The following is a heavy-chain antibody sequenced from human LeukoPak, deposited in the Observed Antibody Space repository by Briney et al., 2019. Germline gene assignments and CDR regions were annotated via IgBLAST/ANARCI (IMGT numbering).Heavy chain of an antibody. J-gene: IGHJ5*02. CDR2: INSDGSST. D-gene: IGHD6-6*01. CDR1: GFTFSSYW. CDR3: ARDPERSSSSSHPWFDP. V-gene: IGHV3-74*01. Sequence: GGSLRLSCAASGFTFSSYWMHWVRQAPGKGLVWVSRINSDGSSTGYADSVKGRFTISRDNAKNTLYLQMNSLRAEDTAVYYCARDPERSSSSSHPWFDPWGQGTLVTVSS.